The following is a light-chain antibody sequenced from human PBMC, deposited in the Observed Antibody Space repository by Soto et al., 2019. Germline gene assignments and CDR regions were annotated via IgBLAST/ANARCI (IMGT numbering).Light chain of an antibody. V-gene: IGKV1-39*01. CDR2: AAS. Sequence: DIQMTQSPSSLSASVGDRFTITCRASQSISSYLNWYQQKPGKAPKLLIYAASTLQTGVTSRFSGSGSGTDFTLTISSLQPEDFATYYCQQSYSNPRTFGQGTKVDI. CDR1: QSISSY. CDR3: QQSYSNPRT. J-gene: IGKJ1*01.